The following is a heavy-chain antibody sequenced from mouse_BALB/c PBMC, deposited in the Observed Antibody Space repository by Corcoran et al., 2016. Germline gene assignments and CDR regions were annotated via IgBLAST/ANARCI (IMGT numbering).Heavy chain of an antibody. CDR3: ARHERGDSSGYPLAMDY. CDR1: GYTFTEYI. V-gene: IGHV1-62-2*01. CDR2: FYPGSGSI. Sequence: VQLQQSGAELVKPGASVKLSCKASGYTFTEYIIHWVKQRSGQGLEWIGWFYPGSGSIKYNEKFKDKATLTADKSSSTVSMELSRLTSEDSAVYFCARHERGDSSGYPLAMDYWGQGTSVTVSS. J-gene: IGHJ4*01. D-gene: IGHD3-2*01.